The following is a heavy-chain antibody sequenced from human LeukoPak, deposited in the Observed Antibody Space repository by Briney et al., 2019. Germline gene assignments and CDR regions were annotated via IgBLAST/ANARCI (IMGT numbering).Heavy chain of an antibody. Sequence: PGGSLRLFCAASGFTFSSYAMSWVRQAPGKGLEWVSAITDSGGSTYYGDSVKGRFTISRDNSKKTLYLQMNSLRAEDTAVYYCAKGSSSSRPYYFEYWGPGILVTVSS. V-gene: IGHV3-23*01. J-gene: IGHJ4*02. CDR3: AKGSSSSRPYYFEY. CDR2: ITDSGGST. CDR1: GFTFSSYA. D-gene: IGHD6-6*01.